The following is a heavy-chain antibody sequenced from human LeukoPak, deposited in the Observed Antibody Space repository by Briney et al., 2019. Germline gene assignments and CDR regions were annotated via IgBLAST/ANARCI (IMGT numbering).Heavy chain of an antibody. J-gene: IGHJ4*02. CDR3: ARGLRGYSYGYRGYYFDY. V-gene: IGHV1-69*04. Sequence: SVKVSCKASGGTFSSYAISWVRQAPGQGLEWMGRIIPILGIANYAQKFQGRVTITADKSTSTAYMELSSLRSEDTAVYYCARGLRGYSYGYRGYYFDYWGQGTLVTVSS. CDR1: GGTFSSYA. CDR2: IIPILGIA. D-gene: IGHD5-18*01.